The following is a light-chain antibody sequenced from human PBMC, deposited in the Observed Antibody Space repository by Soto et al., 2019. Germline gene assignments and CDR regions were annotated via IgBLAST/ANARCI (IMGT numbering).Light chain of an antibody. CDR1: SRDGGGYNY. Sequence: SVLTQAAPVSGAPGQAITISCTGTSRDGGGYNYVSWYQQHPGKAPKLMIYDVSNRPSGVSNRFSGSKSGNTASLTISGLQAEDEADYYCSSYTSSSTPPYVFGTGTKVTVL. J-gene: IGLJ1*01. CDR2: DVS. CDR3: SSYTSSSTPPYV. V-gene: IGLV2-14*01.